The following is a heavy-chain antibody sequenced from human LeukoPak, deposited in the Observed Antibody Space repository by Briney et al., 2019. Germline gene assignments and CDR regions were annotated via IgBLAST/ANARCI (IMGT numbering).Heavy chain of an antibody. CDR2: IYYRGST. V-gene: IGHV4-30-4*08. D-gene: IGHD6-13*01. J-gene: IGHJ6*03. CDR3: ASCIAAAGTTFYYYYYMDV. Sequence: SETLSLTCTVSGGSISSGDYYWSWIRQPPGKGLEWIGYIYYRGSTYYNPSLKSRVTISVDTSKNQFSLKLSSVTAADTAVYYCASCIAAAGTTFYYYYYMDVWGKGTTVTVSS. CDR1: GGSISSGDYY.